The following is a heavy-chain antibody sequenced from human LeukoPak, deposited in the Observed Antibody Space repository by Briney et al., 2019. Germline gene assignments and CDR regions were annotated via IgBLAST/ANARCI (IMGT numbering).Heavy chain of an antibody. CDR1: GGSISSGGYY. CDR3: AREASLGSNWFDP. V-gene: IGHV4-31*03. Sequence: SETLSLTCTVSGGSISSGGYYWSWIRQHPGKGLEWIGYIYYSGSTYYNPSLKSRVTISVDTSKNQFSLKLSSVTAADTAVYYCAREASLGSNWFDPWGQGTLVTVSS. CDR2: IYYSGST. J-gene: IGHJ5*02. D-gene: IGHD7-27*01.